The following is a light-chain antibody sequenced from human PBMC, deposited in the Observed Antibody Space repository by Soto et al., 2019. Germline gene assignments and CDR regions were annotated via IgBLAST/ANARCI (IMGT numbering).Light chain of an antibody. CDR3: ATWDDSLSGHYV. V-gene: IGLV1-47*02. Sequence: QSVLTQPPSASGTPGQRVTISCSGSSSNIGSNYVCWYQHLPGTAPKLLLYSNNQRPSGVPDRFSGSKSGTSASLAISGLQAEDEADYYCATWDDSLSGHYVFGTGTKLTVL. CDR2: SNN. J-gene: IGLJ1*01. CDR1: SSNIGSNY.